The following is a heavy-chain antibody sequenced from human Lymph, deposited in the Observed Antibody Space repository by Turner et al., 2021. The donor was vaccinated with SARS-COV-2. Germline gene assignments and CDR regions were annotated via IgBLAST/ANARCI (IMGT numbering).Heavy chain of an antibody. Sequence: QVQLVESGGGVVQPGRSRRLSCAASGFTFSSYAMHWVRQAPGKGLEWVELISYDGSNKYYADSVKGRFTISRDNSKNTLYLQMNSLRAEDTAVYYCARDVGAALDYWGQGTLVTVSS. CDR3: ARDVGAALDY. CDR2: ISYDGSNK. J-gene: IGHJ4*02. CDR1: GFTFSSYA. V-gene: IGHV3-30-3*01. D-gene: IGHD6-25*01.